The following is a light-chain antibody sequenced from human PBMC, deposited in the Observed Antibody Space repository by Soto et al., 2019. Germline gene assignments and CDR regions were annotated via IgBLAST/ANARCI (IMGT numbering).Light chain of an antibody. CDR3: SSYTSSSIDYV. V-gene: IGLV2-14*01. J-gene: IGLJ1*01. CDR1: SSDVGGYNY. CDR2: EVS. Sequence: QSALTQPASVSGSPGQSITISCTGTSSDVGGYNYVSWYQQHPGKAPKLMIYEVSNRPSGVSNRFSGYKSGNTASLTISGLQAEDEADYYCSSYTSSSIDYVFGTGTKLTFL.